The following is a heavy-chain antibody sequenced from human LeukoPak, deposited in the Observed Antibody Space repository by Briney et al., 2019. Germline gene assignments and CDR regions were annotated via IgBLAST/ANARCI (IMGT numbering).Heavy chain of an antibody. J-gene: IGHJ4*02. CDR3: AREGRWVDY. CDR1: GFTFDDYA. D-gene: IGHD5-24*01. Sequence: GGSLRLSCAASGFTFDDYAMHWVRQAPGKGLEWVSGISWNSGSIGYADSVKGRFTISRDNAKNSLYLQMNSLRAEDTAVYYCAREGRWVDYWGQGTLVTVSS. CDR2: ISWNSGSI. V-gene: IGHV3-9*01.